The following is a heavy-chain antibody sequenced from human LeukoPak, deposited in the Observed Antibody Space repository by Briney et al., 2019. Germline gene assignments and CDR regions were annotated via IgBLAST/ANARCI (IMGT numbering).Heavy chain of an antibody. Sequence: GGSLRLSCAASGFTFSTYAMNWVRQAPGRGLEWVSIIFASGRTTYYADSVKGRFTISRDNSKNTLYLQMNSLRVEDTAVYYCAKDSSWGIVAVAAKLDYWGQGTLVTVSS. CDR3: AKDSSWGIVAVAAKLDY. V-gene: IGHV3-23*01. J-gene: IGHJ4*02. D-gene: IGHD6-19*01. CDR1: GFTFSTYA. CDR2: IFASGRTT.